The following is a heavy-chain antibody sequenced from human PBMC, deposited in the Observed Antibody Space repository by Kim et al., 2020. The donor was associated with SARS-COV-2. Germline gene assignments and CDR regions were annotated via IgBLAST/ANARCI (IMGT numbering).Heavy chain of an antibody. CDR2: IYTSGST. V-gene: IGHV4-61*02. CDR1: GGSISSGSYY. CDR3: ARDPAGYSYGYSWLGYGMDV. Sequence: SETLSLTCTVSGGSISSGSYYWSWIRQPAGKGLEWIGRIYTSGSTNYNPSLKSRVTISVDTSKNQFSLKLSSVTAADTAVYYCARDPAGYSYGYSWLGYGMDVWGQGTTVTVSS. J-gene: IGHJ6*02. D-gene: IGHD5-18*01.